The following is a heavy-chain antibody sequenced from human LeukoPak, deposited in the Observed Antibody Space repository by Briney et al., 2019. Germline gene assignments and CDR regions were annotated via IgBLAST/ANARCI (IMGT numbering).Heavy chain of an antibody. CDR3: ASFPSSSWYMGY. J-gene: IGHJ4*02. D-gene: IGHD6-13*01. Sequence: GGSLRLSCAASGFTFSSHWMSWVRQAPGKGLEWVANIKKDGSEKYYVDSVKGRFTISRDNAKNSLYLQMNSLRAEDTAVYYCASFPSSSWYMGYWGQGTLVTVSS. V-gene: IGHV3-7*01. CDR1: GFTFSSHW. CDR2: IKKDGSEK.